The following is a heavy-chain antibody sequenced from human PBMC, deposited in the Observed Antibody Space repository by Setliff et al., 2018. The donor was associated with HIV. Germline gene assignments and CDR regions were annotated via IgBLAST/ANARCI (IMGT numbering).Heavy chain of an antibody. V-gene: IGHV4-4*07. CDR1: AGSISSYY. CDR3: AREQHRMYNSGWYFHIDS. J-gene: IGHJ4*02. Sequence: SETLSLTCTVSAGSISSYYWSWIRQPAGKGLEWIGRIYISAATTNYNPSLKSRVSMSVDTSKNQFSLKLSSVTAADTAVYYCAREQHRMYNSGWYFHIDSWGQGALVTVS. CDR2: IYISAATT. D-gene: IGHD6-19*01.